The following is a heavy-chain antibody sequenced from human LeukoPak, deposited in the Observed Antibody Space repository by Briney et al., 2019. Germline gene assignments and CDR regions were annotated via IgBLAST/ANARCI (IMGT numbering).Heavy chain of an antibody. J-gene: IGHJ4*01. Sequence: GGSLRLACAASGFTFSGSALHWVRQASGKGLGWVGRIRSAANGYATAYAASVKGRFTISRDDSKNTAYLQMDSLKTEDTAVYYCTGNYYGSGSYADFDYWGRGTLVTVSS. V-gene: IGHV3-73*01. D-gene: IGHD3-10*01. CDR3: TGNYYGSGSYADFDY. CDR1: GFTFSGSA. CDR2: IRSAANGYAT.